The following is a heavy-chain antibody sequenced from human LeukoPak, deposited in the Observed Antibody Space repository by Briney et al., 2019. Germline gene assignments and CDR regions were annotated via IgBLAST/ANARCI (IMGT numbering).Heavy chain of an antibody. J-gene: IGHJ3*02. Sequence: GGSLRLSCAASGFTFSSYAMSWVRQAPGKGLEWVSAISGSGGSTYYADSVKGRFTISRDNSKNTLYLQMNSLRVEDTAVYYCAKGNRADPDAFDIWGQGTMVTVSS. D-gene: IGHD3-10*01. CDR2: ISGSGGST. V-gene: IGHV3-23*01. CDR3: AKGNRADPDAFDI. CDR1: GFTFSSYA.